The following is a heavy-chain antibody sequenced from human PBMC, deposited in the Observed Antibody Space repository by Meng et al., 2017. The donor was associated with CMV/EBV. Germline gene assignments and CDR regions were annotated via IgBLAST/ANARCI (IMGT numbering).Heavy chain of an antibody. J-gene: IGHJ5*02. D-gene: IGHD6-6*01. Sequence: GGSLRLSCAASGFTFSSYAMHWVRQAPGKGLEWVEVISYDGSNKYYADSVKGRFTISRDNSKNTLYLQMNSLRAEDTAVYYCAREVVREESWFDPWGQGTLVTVSS. CDR1: GFTFSSYA. CDR2: ISYDGSNK. V-gene: IGHV3-30-3*01. CDR3: AREVVREESWFDP.